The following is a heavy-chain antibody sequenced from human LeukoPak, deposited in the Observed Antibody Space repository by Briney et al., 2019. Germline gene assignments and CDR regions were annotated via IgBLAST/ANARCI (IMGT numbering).Heavy chain of an antibody. V-gene: IGHV3-30*03. CDR2: ISYDGSNK. Sequence: AGGSLRLPCAASGFTFSSYGMHWVRQAPGKGLEWVAVISYDGSNKYYADSVKGRFTISRDNSKNTLYLQMNSLRAEDTALYYCATSTVAKYDYWGQGTLVAVSS. CDR3: ATSTVAKYDY. J-gene: IGHJ4*02. CDR1: GFTFSSYG. D-gene: IGHD4-11*01.